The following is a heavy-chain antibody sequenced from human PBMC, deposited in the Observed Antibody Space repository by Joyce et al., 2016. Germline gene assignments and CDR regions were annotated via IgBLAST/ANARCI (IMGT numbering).Heavy chain of an antibody. CDR2: IRHKGDNYAT. D-gene: IGHD2-2*01. CDR3: SRQTISCHDY. V-gene: IGHV3-73*02. CDR1: GFTLSDSP. J-gene: IGHJ4*02. Sequence: EVQLVESGGGLVQPGGSLQLSCAASGFTLSDSPIHWVRQASGKGLEWGGHIRHKGDNYATAYSASVKGRFTISRDDSKNTAYLQMNSLKTEDTAVYFCSRQTISCHDYWGQGTVVTVSS.